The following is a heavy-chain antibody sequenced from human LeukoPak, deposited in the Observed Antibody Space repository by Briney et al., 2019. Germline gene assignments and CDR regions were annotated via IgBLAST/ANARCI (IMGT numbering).Heavy chain of an antibody. Sequence: PQASVKVSCKASGYTFTGYYMHWVRQAPGQRLEWMGWTNGATGNTRFSQDFQGRLTIAIDASASTAYIELSSLGSEDTAVYYCARSPGGNARTWLDYWGQGTLVTVSS. CDR3: ARSPGGNARTWLDY. CDR1: GYTFTGYY. J-gene: IGHJ4*02. D-gene: IGHD4-23*01. V-gene: IGHV1-3*02. CDR2: TNGATGNT.